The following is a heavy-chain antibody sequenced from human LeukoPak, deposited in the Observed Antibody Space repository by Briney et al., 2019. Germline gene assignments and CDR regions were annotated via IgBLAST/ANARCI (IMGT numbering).Heavy chain of an antibody. CDR2: ISGSGGST. CDR1: GFTFSSYA. Sequence: EGSLRLSCAASGFTFSSYAMSWVRQAPGKGLEWVSAISGSGGSTYYADSVKGRFTISRDNSKNTLYLQMNSLRAEDTAVYYCAKVTRGGDSAISYFQHWGQGTLVTVSS. J-gene: IGHJ1*01. CDR3: AKVTRGGDSAISYFQH. D-gene: IGHD2-21*01. V-gene: IGHV3-23*01.